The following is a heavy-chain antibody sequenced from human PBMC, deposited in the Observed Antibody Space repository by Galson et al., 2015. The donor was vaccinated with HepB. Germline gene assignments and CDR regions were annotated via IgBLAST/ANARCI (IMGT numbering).Heavy chain of an antibody. D-gene: IGHD3/OR15-3a*01. V-gene: IGHV1-69*10. CDR1: GDTFDTYV. CDR3: ARGRKKYYNFYGMDA. CDR2: IMPVFRVI. J-gene: IGHJ6*02. Sequence: SVKVSCKASGDTFDTYVINWVRQAPGQGLEWMGGIMPVFRVIRYAQKFHGRVTITADKSTNTVYMELSSLRSEDMAVYYCARGRKKYYNFYGMDAWGQGTTVTVS.